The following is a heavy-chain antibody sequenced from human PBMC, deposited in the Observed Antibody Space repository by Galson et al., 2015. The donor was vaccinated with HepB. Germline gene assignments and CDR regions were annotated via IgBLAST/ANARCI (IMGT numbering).Heavy chain of an antibody. Sequence: SLRLSCAASGFTFSYYAMSWVRQPPGKGLEWISAITPSGDNTYSADSMKGRFTISRDNVKNTLYLEMNSLRVEDTAVYFCAREGDSSGHCGVFDIWGRGTKVTVSS. CDR2: ITPSGDNT. CDR3: AREGDSSGHCGVFDI. CDR1: GFTFSYYA. D-gene: IGHD6-25*01. V-gene: IGHV3-23*01. J-gene: IGHJ3*02.